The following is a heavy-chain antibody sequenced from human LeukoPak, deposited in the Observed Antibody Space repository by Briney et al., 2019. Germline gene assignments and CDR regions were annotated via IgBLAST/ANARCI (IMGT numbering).Heavy chain of an antibody. CDR1: GYTFTNFG. D-gene: IGHD3-3*01. CDR3: ARHPRNTIFGSLDV. V-gene: IGHV1-18*01. Sequence: ASVKVSCKTSGYTFTNFGITWVRQAPGQGLEWMGWISGYNGKTNYAQKLQGRVTMTTDTSTSTAYMELRSLRSDDTAVYYCARHPRNTIFGSLDVWGQGTTVTVSS. CDR2: ISGYNGKT. J-gene: IGHJ6*02.